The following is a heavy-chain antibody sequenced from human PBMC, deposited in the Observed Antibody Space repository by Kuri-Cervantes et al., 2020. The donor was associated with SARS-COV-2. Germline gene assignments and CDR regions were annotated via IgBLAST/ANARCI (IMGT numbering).Heavy chain of an antibody. Sequence: LSLTCAASGFTFSSYGVHWVRQAPGKGLEWVAVIWYDGSNKYYADSVKGRFTISRDNSKNTLYLQMNSLRAEDTAVYYCAKTVTARGFVYWGQGTLVTVSS. CDR3: AKTVTARGFVY. CDR1: GFTFSSYG. V-gene: IGHV3-33*06. CDR2: IWYDGSNK. J-gene: IGHJ4*02. D-gene: IGHD6-6*01.